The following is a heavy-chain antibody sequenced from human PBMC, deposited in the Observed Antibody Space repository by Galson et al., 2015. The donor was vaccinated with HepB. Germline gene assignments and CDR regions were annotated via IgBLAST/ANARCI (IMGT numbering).Heavy chain of an antibody. CDR1: GYTFTGYY. Sequence: SVKVSCKASGYTFTGYYMHWVRQAPGQGLEWMGWINPNSGGTNYAQKFQGRVTMTRDTSISTAYMELSRLRSDDTAVYYCARENVLRYFDWARYFDLWGRGTLVTVSS. D-gene: IGHD3-9*01. CDR2: INPNSGGT. CDR3: ARENVLRYFDWARYFDL. J-gene: IGHJ2*01. V-gene: IGHV1-2*02.